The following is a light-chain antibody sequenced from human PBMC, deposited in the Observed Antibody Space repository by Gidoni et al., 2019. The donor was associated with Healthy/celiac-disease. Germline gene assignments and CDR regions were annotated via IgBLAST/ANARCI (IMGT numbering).Light chain of an antibody. J-gene: IGLJ1*01. Sequence: LTHDVSNRPSGVSNRFSGSKSGNTASLTISGLQAEDEADYYCRSSTGSSTPLYVFGTGTKVTVL. CDR3: RSSTGSSTPLYV. CDR2: DVS. V-gene: IGLV2-14*03.